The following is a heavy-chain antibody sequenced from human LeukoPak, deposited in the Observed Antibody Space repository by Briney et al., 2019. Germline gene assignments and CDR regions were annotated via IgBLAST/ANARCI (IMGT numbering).Heavy chain of an antibody. CDR2: ISYDGSYK. V-gene: IGHV3-30*04. Sequence: PGGSLRLSCAASGFTFSSYAMQWVRQAPGKGLEWVAVISYDGSYKNYADSVKGRFTISRDNSKNTLYLQMNSLRADDTAVYYCARAVYRSGGYYFDYWGQGTLAIVSS. CDR3: ARAVYRSGGYYFDY. CDR1: GFTFSSYA. D-gene: IGHD6-19*01. J-gene: IGHJ4*02.